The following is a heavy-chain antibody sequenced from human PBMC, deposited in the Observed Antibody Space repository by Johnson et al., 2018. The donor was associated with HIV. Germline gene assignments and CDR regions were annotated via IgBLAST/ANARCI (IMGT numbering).Heavy chain of an antibody. V-gene: IGHV3-53*01. CDR1: GFTVSSNY. D-gene: IGHD2-21*02. CDR2: IYSDGST. J-gene: IGHJ3*02. CDR3: ASGALAYCGGDCYSDAFDI. Sequence: EQLVESGGGLIQPGGSLRLSCAASGFTVSSNYMSWVRQAPGKGLEWVSVIYSDGSTYYADSVKGRFTISRDNSKNTLYLQMNSLRAEDTAVYYCASGALAYCGGDCYSDAFDIWGQGTMVTVSS.